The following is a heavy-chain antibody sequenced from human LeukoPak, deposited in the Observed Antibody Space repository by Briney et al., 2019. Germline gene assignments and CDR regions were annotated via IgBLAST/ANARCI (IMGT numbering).Heavy chain of an antibody. CDR2: ISSSCSYI. CDR1: GFTFSSYS. J-gene: IGHJ4*02. D-gene: IGHD6-19*01. CDR3: ARDSEGSGWYPYYFDY. V-gene: IGHV3-21*01. Sequence: GGSLRLSCAASGFTFSSYSMNWVRQAPGKGLEWVSSISSSCSYIYYADSVKGRFTISRDNAKNSLYLQMNSLRAEDTAVYYCARDSEGSGWYPYYFDYWGQGTLVTVSS.